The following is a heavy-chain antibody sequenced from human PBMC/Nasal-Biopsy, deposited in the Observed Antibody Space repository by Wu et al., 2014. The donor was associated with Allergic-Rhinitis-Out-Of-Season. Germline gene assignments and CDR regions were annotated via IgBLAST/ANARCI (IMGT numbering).Heavy chain of an antibody. D-gene: IGHD1-20*01. Sequence: LRLSCAASGFTFSSNVMGWVRQAPGKGLQWVSSISASGVSTYYADSVRGRFTISRDISKNTLYLQMNSLRAEDTAVYYCAKDRYNWNAGWFDPWGQGTLVTVSA. J-gene: IGHJ5*02. V-gene: IGHV3-23*01. CDR2: ISASGVST. CDR3: AKDRYNWNAGWFDP. CDR1: GFTFSSNV.